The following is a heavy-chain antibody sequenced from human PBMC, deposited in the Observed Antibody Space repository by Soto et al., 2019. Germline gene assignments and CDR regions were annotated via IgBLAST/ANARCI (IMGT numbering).Heavy chain of an antibody. J-gene: IGHJ6*03. Sequence: ASVKVSCKASGYTFTSYGISWVRQAPGQGLEWMGWISAYNGNTNYAQKLQGRVTMTTDTSTSTAYMELRSLRSDDTAVYYCARDASSSGDYYYYYMDVWGKGTTVTVS. CDR2: ISAYNGNT. V-gene: IGHV1-18*01. D-gene: IGHD6-6*01. CDR3: ARDASSSGDYYYYYMDV. CDR1: GYTFTSYG.